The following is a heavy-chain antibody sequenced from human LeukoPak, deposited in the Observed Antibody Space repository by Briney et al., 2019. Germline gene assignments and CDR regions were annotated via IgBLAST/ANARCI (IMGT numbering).Heavy chain of an antibody. V-gene: IGHV4-4*07. Sequence: SETLSLTCTVSGGTISSYYWSWIRQPAGKGLEWIGRIYTSGSTNYNASLKSRVSMSVDTSKNQFSLKLSSVTAADTAVFYCARENSGSYREFDYWGQGTLVTVSS. D-gene: IGHD1-26*01. J-gene: IGHJ4*02. CDR2: IYTSGST. CDR1: GGTISSYY. CDR3: ARENSGSYREFDY.